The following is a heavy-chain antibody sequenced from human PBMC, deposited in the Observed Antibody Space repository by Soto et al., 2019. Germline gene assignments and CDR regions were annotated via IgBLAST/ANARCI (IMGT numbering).Heavy chain of an antibody. CDR2: ISSGSAYI. CDR1: TFSMYS. J-gene: IGHJ5*02. V-gene: IGHV3-21*06. CDR3: AREQSGRYDSWFDP. Sequence: EVQVVESGGGLVKPGGSLRLSCTFTFSMYSMNWVRQAPGKGLEWVASISSGSAYIKYAESVKGRFTISSDNAKNSLHLQTNSLRAEDTAIYHCAREQSGRYDSWFDPWGQGTLVTVSS. D-gene: IGHD1-26*01.